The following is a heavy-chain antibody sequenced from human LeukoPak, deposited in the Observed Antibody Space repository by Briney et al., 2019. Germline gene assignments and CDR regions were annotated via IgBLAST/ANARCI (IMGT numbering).Heavy chain of an antibody. V-gene: IGHV1-18*01. D-gene: IGHD2-2*01. CDR2: ISAYNGTT. CDR3: ATAKYCSSTRCYDALDI. J-gene: IGHJ3*02. Sequence: ASVTVSFKSSVYTFTSYGISWVRPARGQGLEGMGWISAYNGTTNYAEKVKGRVTMATDTSTSTAYMELRSLRSDDTAVYYCATAKYCSSTRCYDALDIWGQGTMVTVSS. CDR1: VYTFTSYG.